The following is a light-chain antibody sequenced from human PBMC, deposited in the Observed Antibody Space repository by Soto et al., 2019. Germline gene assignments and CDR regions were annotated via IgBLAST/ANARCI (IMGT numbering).Light chain of an antibody. CDR2: GAS. CDR1: HIVSSSY. Sequence: EIVLTQSPGTLSLSPGERATLSCRASHIVSSSYLAWYQQKPGQAPRLLIYGASSRATGTPDRFSGSGSGTDFTLTISRLEPEDFAVYYCQQYGSSPPYTFGQGTRLEIK. V-gene: IGKV3-20*01. J-gene: IGKJ2*01. CDR3: QQYGSSPPYT.